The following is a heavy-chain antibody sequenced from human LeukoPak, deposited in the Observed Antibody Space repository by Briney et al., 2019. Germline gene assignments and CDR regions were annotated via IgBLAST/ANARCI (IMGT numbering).Heavy chain of an antibody. CDR1: GGSISSGGYS. J-gene: IGHJ4*02. Sequence: MTSETLSLTCAVSGGSISSGGYSWSWIRQPPGKGLEWIGYIYYSGSTNYNPSLKSRVTISVDTSKNQFSLKLSSVTAADTAVYYCARGGSGSYYELDYWGQGTLVTVSS. V-gene: IGHV4-61*08. CDR3: ARGGSGSYYELDY. D-gene: IGHD1-26*01. CDR2: IYYSGST.